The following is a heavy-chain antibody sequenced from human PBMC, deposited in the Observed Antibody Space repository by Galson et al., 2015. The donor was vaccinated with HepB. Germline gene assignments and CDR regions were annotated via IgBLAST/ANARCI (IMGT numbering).Heavy chain of an antibody. CDR3: TRWGNPAGCY. Sequence: SLRLSCAASGFTFSSYWMNWVRQVPGKGLEWVASIKQDESEEYYVDSVKGRFTISRDNSKNSLYLLMNSLRAEDTAVYYCTRWGNPAGCYWGQGTLVTVSS. D-gene: IGHD4-23*01. V-gene: IGHV3-7*01. CDR1: GFTFSSYW. J-gene: IGHJ4*02. CDR2: IKQDESEE.